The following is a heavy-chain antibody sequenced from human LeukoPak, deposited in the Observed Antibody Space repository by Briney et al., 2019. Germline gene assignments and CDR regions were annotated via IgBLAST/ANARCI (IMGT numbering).Heavy chain of an antibody. V-gene: IGHV1-2*02. CDR3: ARDWRWGYSSFNFEY. J-gene: IGHJ4*02. D-gene: IGHD6-19*01. CDR2: INPNSGGT. Sequence: GASVKVSCKASGYTLTGYYIHRVRQAPGQGPEWMGWINPNSGGTNYAQKFQGRVTMTRDTSITTAHMELSGLRSDDTAVYYCARDWRWGYSSFNFEYWGQGSLVTVSS. CDR1: GYTLTGYY.